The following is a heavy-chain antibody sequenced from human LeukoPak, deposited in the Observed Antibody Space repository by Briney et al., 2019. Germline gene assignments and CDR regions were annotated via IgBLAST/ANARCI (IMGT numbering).Heavy chain of an antibody. CDR2: IYYSGST. J-gene: IGHJ4*02. CDR3: ARQGPLYYFDY. Sequence: SETLSLTCTVSGASISSYYWSWIRQSPGKGLEWIGYIYYSGSTYYKSSLMSRVTISVDMSNNQFSLNLRSVTAADTAVYFCARQGPLYYFDYWGQGILVTVSS. CDR1: GASISSYY. V-gene: IGHV4-59*08.